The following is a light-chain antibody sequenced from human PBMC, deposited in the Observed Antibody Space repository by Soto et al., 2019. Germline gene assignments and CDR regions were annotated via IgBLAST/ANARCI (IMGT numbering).Light chain of an antibody. CDR2: GAS. J-gene: IGKJ2*01. V-gene: IGKV3-20*01. CDR3: QQYGGSPYT. Sequence: EIVLTQSPGTLSLSPGERATLSCRASQSVSNNYLAWYQQRPGQAPRLLIHGASSRATGIPDRFSGSGSETDFTLTISRLEPEDFAVYFCQQYGGSPYTFGQGTKLEIK. CDR1: QSVSNNY.